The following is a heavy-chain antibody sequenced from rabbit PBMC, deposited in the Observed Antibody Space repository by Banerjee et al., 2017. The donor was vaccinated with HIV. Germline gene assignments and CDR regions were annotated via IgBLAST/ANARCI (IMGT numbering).Heavy chain of an antibody. CDR1: GIDFSSSYW. D-gene: IGHD2-1*01. CDR3: ARSTNGGDYPDYFVL. Sequence: QSLEESGGGLVMPGGTLTLTCKASGIDFSSSYWISWVRQAPGKGLEWIGYIKLGSGSTIYASWVNGRFTISKTSSTTVTLQTTSLTAADTATYFCARSTNGGDYPDYFVLWGPGTLVTVS. V-gene: IGHV1S40*01. CDR2: IKLGSGST. J-gene: IGHJ4*01.